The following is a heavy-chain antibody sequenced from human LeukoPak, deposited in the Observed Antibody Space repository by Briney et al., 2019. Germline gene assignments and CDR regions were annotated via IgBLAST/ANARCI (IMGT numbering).Heavy chain of an antibody. Sequence: PGGSLRLSCAASGFTFSSYAMSWVRQAPGKGLEWVSVIYSGGSTYYADSVKGRFTTSRDNSKNTLYLQMNSLTAEDTAVYYCARVGVVPAAIPDGFDIWGQGTMVTVSS. J-gene: IGHJ3*02. CDR2: IYSGGST. V-gene: IGHV3-53*01. D-gene: IGHD2-2*01. CDR1: GFTFSSYA. CDR3: ARVGVVPAAIPDGFDI.